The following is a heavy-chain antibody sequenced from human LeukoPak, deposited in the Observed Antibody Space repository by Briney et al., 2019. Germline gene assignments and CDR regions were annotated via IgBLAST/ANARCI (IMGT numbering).Heavy chain of an antibody. CDR3: ARGPHRGAAANYYPMDV. J-gene: IGHJ6*02. CDR1: GLTLSNSW. V-gene: IGHV3-74*01. D-gene: IGHD2-2*01. CDR2: STSDLSTT. Sequence: GGSLRLSCAVSGLTLSNSWMHWVRQAPGLGLVWVSRSTSDLSTTTYADSVKGRFTISRDNAKSTLYLQMNSLRDEDTAVYYCARGPHRGAAANYYPMDVWGQGTTVTVSS.